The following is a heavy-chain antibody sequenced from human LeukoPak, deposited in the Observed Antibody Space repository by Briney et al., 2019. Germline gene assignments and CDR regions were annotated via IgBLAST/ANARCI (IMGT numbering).Heavy chain of an antibody. J-gene: IGHJ4*02. V-gene: IGHV3-53*01. CDR3: AKAPGYSSGWYHD. CDR1: GFTVSSKY. D-gene: IGHD6-19*01. CDR2: IYSGGST. Sequence: GGSLRLSCAASGFTVSSKYMSWVRQAPGKGLEWVSVIYSGGSTYYADSVKGRFTISRDNSKNTLYLQMNSLRAEDTAVYYCAKAPGYSSGWYHDWGQGTLVTVSS.